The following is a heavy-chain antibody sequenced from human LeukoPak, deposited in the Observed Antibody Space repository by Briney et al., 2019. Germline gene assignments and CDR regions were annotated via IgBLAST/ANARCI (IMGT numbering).Heavy chain of an antibody. CDR3: VRWQSGSMFHPP. CDR1: GGSISSRSHY. D-gene: IGHD3-10*02. V-gene: IGHV4-39*01. J-gene: IGHJ5*02. CDR2: IYYSGTT. Sequence: SETLSLTCTVSGGSISSRSHYWGWIRQPPGKGLECIGSIYYSGTTAYNPSLKSRVTISVDTSKNQFSLKLSSVTAADTAVYYCVRWQSGSMFHPPWGQGTLVTVSS.